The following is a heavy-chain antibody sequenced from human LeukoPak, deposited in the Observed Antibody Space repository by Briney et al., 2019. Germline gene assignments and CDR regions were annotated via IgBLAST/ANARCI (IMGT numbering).Heavy chain of an antibody. D-gene: IGHD6-13*01. CDR3: AKDSVLWQQLAHFDY. Sequence: GRSLRLSCAASGFTFSSYAMHWVRQAPGKGLEWVAVISYDGSNKYYADSVKGRFTISRDNSKNTLYLQMNSLRAEDTAVYYCAKDSVLWQQLAHFDYWGQGTLVTVSS. CDR1: GFTFSSYA. J-gene: IGHJ4*02. CDR2: ISYDGSNK. V-gene: IGHV3-30*04.